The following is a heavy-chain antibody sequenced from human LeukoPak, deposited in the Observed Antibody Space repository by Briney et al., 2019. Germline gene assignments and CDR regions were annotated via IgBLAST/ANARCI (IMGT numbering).Heavy chain of an antibody. V-gene: IGHV1-18*01. CDR2: ISAYNGNT. D-gene: IGHD3-22*01. CDR1: GDTLTSYG. Sequence: ASVKVSCKASGDTLTSYGISRVRQAPGQGLEWMGWISAYNGNTNYAQKLQGRVTMTTDTSTSTAYMELRSLRSADTAVYYCAREYECYYDSSGYSLYYFDYWGQGTLVTVSS. J-gene: IGHJ4*02. CDR3: AREYECYYDSSGYSLYYFDY.